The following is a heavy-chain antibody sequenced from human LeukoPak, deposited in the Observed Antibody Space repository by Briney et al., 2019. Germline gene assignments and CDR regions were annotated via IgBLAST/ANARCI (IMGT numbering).Heavy chain of an antibody. V-gene: IGHV3-74*01. J-gene: IGHJ4*02. D-gene: IGHD1-14*01. Sequence: TGGSLRLFCGASCFTFSSYFVHGVRQFPGEGLVWVARINPGGSSITYADSVKGRFTISRDNAKSTLYLQMDSLRAEDTGVYYCARSNQADDYWGQGTLVTVSS. CDR1: CFTFSSYF. CDR3: ARSNQADDY. CDR2: INPGGSSI.